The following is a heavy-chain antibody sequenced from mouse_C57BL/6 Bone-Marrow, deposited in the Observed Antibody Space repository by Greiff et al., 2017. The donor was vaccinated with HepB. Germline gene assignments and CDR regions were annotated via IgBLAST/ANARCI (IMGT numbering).Heavy chain of an antibody. Sequence: VQLQQSGPDLVKPGASVKISCKASGYSFTDYNMNWVKQSNGKSLEWIGVINPNYGTNSYNQKFKGKATLTVDQSSSTAYMQLNSLTSEDSAVYYCARRAPSTVVARGYFDGWGTGTTVTVAS. CDR3: ARRAPSTVVARGYFDG. D-gene: IGHD1-1*01. CDR1: GYSFTDYN. J-gene: IGHJ1*03. V-gene: IGHV1-39*01. CDR2: INPNYGTN.